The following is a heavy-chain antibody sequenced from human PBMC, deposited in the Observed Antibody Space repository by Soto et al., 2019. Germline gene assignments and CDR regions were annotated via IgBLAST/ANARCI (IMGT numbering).Heavy chain of an antibody. CDR3: ARTYDGSGPNSGGYGFDI. V-gene: IGHV4-59*01. J-gene: IGHJ3*02. D-gene: IGHD3-22*01. CDR2: IYYSGST. Sequence: SETLSLTCSVSGGSISSYYWSWIRQPPGKGLEWIAYIYYSGSTSHNPSLKSRVSISLDTSKNQFSLKLSSVTAADTAVYYCARTYDGSGPNSGGYGFDIWGQGTMVTVSS. CDR1: GGSISSYY.